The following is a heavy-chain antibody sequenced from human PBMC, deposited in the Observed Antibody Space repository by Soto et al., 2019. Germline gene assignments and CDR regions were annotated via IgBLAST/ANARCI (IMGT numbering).Heavy chain of an antibody. CDR2: ISSGSSTI. V-gene: IGHV3-48*01. Sequence: PGGSLRLSCAASVFTFSSYSMNWVRQAPGKGLEWVSYISSGSSTIYYADSVKGRFTIFRDNAKNSLYLQMNSLRAEDTAVYYCARVYGIPVAGTLDFWGQGTLVTVSS. CDR1: VFTFSSYS. J-gene: IGHJ4*02. D-gene: IGHD6-19*01. CDR3: ARVYGIPVAGTLDF.